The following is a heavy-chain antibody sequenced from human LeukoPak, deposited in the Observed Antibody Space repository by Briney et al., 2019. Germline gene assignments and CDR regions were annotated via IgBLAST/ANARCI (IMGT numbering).Heavy chain of an antibody. Sequence: SETLSLTCTVSDGSISNYYRSWIRQPPGKGLEWIGYIYYSGSTNYNPSLKSRVTISVDTSKNHFSLKVNSVTAADTAVYYCARGRYDRSSEAYSYYYMDVWGKGTTVTVSS. D-gene: IGHD6-6*01. J-gene: IGHJ6*03. V-gene: IGHV4-59*01. CDR2: IYYSGST. CDR3: ARGRYDRSSEAYSYYYMDV. CDR1: DGSISNYY.